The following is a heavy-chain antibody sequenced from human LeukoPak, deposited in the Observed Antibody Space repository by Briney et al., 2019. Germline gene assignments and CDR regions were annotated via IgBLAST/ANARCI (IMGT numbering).Heavy chain of an antibody. D-gene: IGHD2-2*01. CDR3: ASRIVVVPAAHFLYGMDV. Sequence: GGSLRLSCAASGFTFSSYWMHWVRQAPGKGLEWVSYISSSGSTIYYADSVKGRFTISRDNAKNSLYLQMNSLRAEDTAVYYCASRIVVVPAAHFLYGMDVWGQGTTVTVSS. CDR2: ISSSGSTI. CDR1: GFTFSSYW. J-gene: IGHJ6*02. V-gene: IGHV3-48*04.